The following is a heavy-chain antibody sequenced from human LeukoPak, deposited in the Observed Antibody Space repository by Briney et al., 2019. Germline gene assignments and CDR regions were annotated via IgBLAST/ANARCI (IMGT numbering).Heavy chain of an antibody. V-gene: IGHV3-30*02. D-gene: IGHD6-19*01. CDR1: GFTFSSYG. J-gene: IGHJ4*02. CDR2: IRYDGSNK. Sequence: GGSLRLSCAASGFTFSSYGMHWVRQAPGKGLEWVAFIRYDGSNKYYADSVKGRFTISRDNSKNTLYLQMNSLRAEDTAVYYCARDHIAVAGNYFDYWGQGTLVTVSS. CDR3: ARDHIAVAGNYFDY.